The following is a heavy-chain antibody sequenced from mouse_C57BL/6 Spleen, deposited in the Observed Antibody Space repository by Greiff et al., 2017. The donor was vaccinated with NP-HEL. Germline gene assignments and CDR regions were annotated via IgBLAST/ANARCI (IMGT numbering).Heavy chain of an antibody. V-gene: IGHV1-18*01. J-gene: IGHJ4*01. Sequence: EVQRVESGPELVKPGASVKIPCKASGYTFTDYNMDWVKQSHGKSLEWIGDINPNNGGTIYNQKFKGKATLTVDKSSSTAYMELRSLTSEDTAVYYCARNWDGAKDYWGQGTSVTVSS. D-gene: IGHD4-1*01. CDR2: INPNNGGT. CDR1: GYTFTDYN. CDR3: ARNWDGAKDY.